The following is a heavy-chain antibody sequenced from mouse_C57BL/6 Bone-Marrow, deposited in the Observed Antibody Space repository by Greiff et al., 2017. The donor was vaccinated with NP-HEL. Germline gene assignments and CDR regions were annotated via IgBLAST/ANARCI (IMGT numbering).Heavy chain of an antibody. D-gene: IGHD6-5*01. CDR3: TTSYVDY. Sequence: EVQLQQSGAELVRPGASGKLSCTASGFNIKDDYMHWGKQRPEKGLEWIGWIDPENGDTEYASKFQGKATITADTSSNTAYLQLSSLTSEDTAVYYCTTSYVDYWGQGTTLTVSS. CDR1: GFNIKDDY. V-gene: IGHV14-4*01. CDR2: IDPENGDT. J-gene: IGHJ2*01.